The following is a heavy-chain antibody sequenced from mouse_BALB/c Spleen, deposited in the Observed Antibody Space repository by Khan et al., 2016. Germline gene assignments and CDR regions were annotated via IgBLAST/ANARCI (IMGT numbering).Heavy chain of an antibody. J-gene: IGHJ3*01. CDR3: ARNGNRYERTWFAY. CDR2: ISYSGST. D-gene: IGHD2-14*01. V-gene: IGHV3-2*02. Sequence: VQLKESGPGLVKPSQSLSLTCTVTGYSITSDYAWNWIRQFPGNKLEWMGYISYSGSTSYNPSLKSRISITRDKSKNQFFLQLNSVTTEDTATYYCARNGNRYERTWFAYWGQGTLVTVSA. CDR1: GYSITSDYA.